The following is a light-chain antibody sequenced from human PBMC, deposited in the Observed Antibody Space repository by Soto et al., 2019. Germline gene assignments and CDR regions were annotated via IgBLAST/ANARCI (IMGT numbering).Light chain of an antibody. Sequence: QSVLTQPPSASGIPGQRVTISCSGSRSNIGSNNVNWYQQLPGTAPRLLTFNNHLRPSGVPDRFSGSKSGTSASLAISGLQSEDEGDHYCAAWDESLDGYVFGTGTKV. CDR2: NNH. V-gene: IGLV1-44*01. CDR1: RSNIGSNN. J-gene: IGLJ1*01. CDR3: AAWDESLDGYV.